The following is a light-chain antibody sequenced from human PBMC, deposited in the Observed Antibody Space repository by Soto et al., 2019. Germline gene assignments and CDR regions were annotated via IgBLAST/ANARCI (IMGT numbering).Light chain of an antibody. CDR2: GAS. J-gene: IGKJ1*01. CDR1: QSVSSN. Sequence: EIVMTQSPATLSVSPGERATLSCGASQSVSSNLAWYQQKPGQAPRLLIYGASTRATGIPARFSGSGSGTEFTLTISSLQSEDFAVYYCQQYNNWAGTFGQGTKVEIK. V-gene: IGKV3-15*01. CDR3: QQYNNWAGT.